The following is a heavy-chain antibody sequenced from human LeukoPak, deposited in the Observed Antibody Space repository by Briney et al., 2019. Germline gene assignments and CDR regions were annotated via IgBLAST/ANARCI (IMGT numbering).Heavy chain of an antibody. CDR1: GFTFSRSV. V-gene: IGHV3-23*01. Sequence: GGSLRLSCAASGFTFSRSVMTWVRQAPGKGMEWVSSISDSGSSTYYADSVKGRFTISRDNSKNTLYLQMNSLRAEDTAVYYCAKDRAQTPLKYWGQGTLVTVSS. CDR3: AKDRAQTPLKY. J-gene: IGHJ4*02. D-gene: IGHD3-10*01. CDR2: ISDSGSST.